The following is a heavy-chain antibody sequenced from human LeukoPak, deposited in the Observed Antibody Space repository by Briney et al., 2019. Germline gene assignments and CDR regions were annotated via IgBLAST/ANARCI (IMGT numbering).Heavy chain of an antibody. D-gene: IGHD1-26*01. CDR1: GYTFTSYD. J-gene: IGHJ3*02. Sequence: GASVKVSRKASGYTFTSYDINWVRQATGQGLEWMGWMNPNSGNTGYAQKFQGRVTMTRNTSISTAYMELSSLRSEDTAVYYCATDQMLEWERLSAFDIWGQGAMVTVSS. CDR3: ATDQMLEWERLSAFDI. CDR2: MNPNSGNT. V-gene: IGHV1-8*01.